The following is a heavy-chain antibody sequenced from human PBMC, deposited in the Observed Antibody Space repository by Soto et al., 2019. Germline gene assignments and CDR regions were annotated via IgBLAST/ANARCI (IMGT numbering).Heavy chain of an antibody. CDR1: GFTFSSYA. Sequence: EVQLLESGGGLVQPGGSLRLSCAASGFTFSSYAMSWVRQAPGKGLELVSAISGGRGSTHYADSVKGRFTISRDTSKNTLYLQMNSLRAADTAVYYCAKKGAVGATYFFDYWGQGALVTVSS. CDR3: AKKGAVGATYFFDY. J-gene: IGHJ4*02. D-gene: IGHD1-26*01. CDR2: ISGGRGST. V-gene: IGHV3-23*01.